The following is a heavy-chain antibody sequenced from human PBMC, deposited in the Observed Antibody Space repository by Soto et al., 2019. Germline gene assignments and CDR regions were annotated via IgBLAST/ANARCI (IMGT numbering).Heavy chain of an antibody. V-gene: IGHV4-59*01. CDR1: GGSIRSYY. Sequence: ETLSLTCTVSGGSIRSYYWSWIRQPPGKGLEWIGYIYYSRSTNYNPSLKSRVTISVDTSKNQFSLKLSSVTAADTAVYYCARSVAVPADLDYRGQGTLVLVSS. CDR3: ARSVAVPADLDY. CDR2: IYYSRST. J-gene: IGHJ4*02.